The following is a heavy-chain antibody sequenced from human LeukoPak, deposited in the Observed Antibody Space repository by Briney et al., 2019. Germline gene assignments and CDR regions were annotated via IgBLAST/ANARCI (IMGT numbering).Heavy chain of an antibody. D-gene: IGHD3-16*01. CDR3: ATDLFGYFDR. J-gene: IGHJ4*02. V-gene: IGHV3-23*01. CDR2: ISDSSDNI. Sequence: GGSLRLSCAASGFTFSSNGMGWVRQAPGGELEWVSSISDSSDNIYYADSVKGRFITSRDNSKNTLFLQMHSLRAEDTAVYYCATDLFGYFDRWGQGTLVTVSS. CDR1: GFTFSSNG.